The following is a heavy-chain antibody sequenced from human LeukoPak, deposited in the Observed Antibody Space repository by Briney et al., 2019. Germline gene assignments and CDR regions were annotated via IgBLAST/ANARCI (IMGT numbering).Heavy chain of an antibody. CDR2: ISYDGSNK. D-gene: IGHD5-18*01. Sequence: GGSLRLSCAASGFTFSSYGMHWVRQAPGKGLEWVAVISYDGSNKYYADSVKGRFTISRDNSKNTLYLQMNSLRAEDTAVYYCAKEGYSYGSLHFDYWGQGTLATVSS. V-gene: IGHV3-30*18. J-gene: IGHJ4*02. CDR3: AKEGYSYGSLHFDY. CDR1: GFTFSSYG.